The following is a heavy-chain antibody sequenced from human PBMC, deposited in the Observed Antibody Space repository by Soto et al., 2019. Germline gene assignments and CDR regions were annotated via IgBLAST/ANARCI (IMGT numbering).Heavy chain of an antibody. V-gene: IGHV4-59*01. D-gene: IGHD3-10*02. CDR1: GGSISSYY. Sequence: QVQLQESGPGLVKPSETLSLTCTVSGGSISSYYWSWIRQPPGKGLEWIGYIYYSGSTNYNPSLKSRVTISVDTFKNQFPPKLSSVAAADTGVDYWARALFGLGIWVGPWGPGTLVTVSS. CDR2: IYYSGST. J-gene: IGHJ5*02. CDR3: ARALFGLGIWVGP.